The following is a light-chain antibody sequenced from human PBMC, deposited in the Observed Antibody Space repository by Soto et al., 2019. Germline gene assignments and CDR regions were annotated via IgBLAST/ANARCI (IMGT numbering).Light chain of an antibody. CDR2: DAS. CDR1: QSVSSY. Sequence: EIVLTQSPATLSLSPGERATLSCRASQSVSSYLVWYQQKPGQAPRLLIYDASNRATGVPARFSGSGSGTDFTLTISSLEPEDFAVYYCQQRSNWPPLTFGGGTNVEIK. J-gene: IGKJ4*01. CDR3: QQRSNWPPLT. V-gene: IGKV3-11*01.